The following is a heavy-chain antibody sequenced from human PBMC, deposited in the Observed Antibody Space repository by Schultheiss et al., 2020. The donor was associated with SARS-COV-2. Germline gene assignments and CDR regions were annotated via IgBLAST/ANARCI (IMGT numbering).Heavy chain of an antibody. V-gene: IGHV4-39*01. Sequence: SQTLSLTCPVSGGSISSYYWGWMRRPPGKGLEWVVTMYYSGETYYNPSLKSRVTIAVDASKNQFSLKLSSVTAADTAVYYWARGGYCSSTSCSIAGYYYYYGIDVWGQGTTVTVSS. J-gene: IGHJ6*02. CDR2: MYYSGET. D-gene: IGHD2-2*01. CDR3: ARGGYCSSTSCSIAGYYYYYGIDV. CDR1: GGSISSYY.